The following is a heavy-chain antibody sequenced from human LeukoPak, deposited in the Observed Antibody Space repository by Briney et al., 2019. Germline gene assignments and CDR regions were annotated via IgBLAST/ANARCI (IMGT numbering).Heavy chain of an antibody. V-gene: IGHV4-4*02. CDR3: ARESPPDCSSTSCSQSDAFDI. J-gene: IGHJ3*02. CDR1: GGSGGSISSSNY. D-gene: IGHD2-2*01. CDR2: IYHSGST. Sequence: SETLSLTCAVSGGSGGSISSSNYWSWVRQPPGKGLEWIGEIYHSGSTNYNPSLKSRVTISVDTSKNQFSLKLSSVTAADTAVYYCARESPPDCSSTSCSQSDAFDIWGQGTMVTVSS.